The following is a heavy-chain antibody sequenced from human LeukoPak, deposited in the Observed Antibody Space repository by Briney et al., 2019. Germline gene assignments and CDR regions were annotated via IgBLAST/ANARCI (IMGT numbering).Heavy chain of an antibody. CDR1: GFTFSSYA. J-gene: IGHJ4*02. V-gene: IGHV3-30*04. CDR2: ISYDGSNK. Sequence: GGSLRLSCAASGFTFSSYAMNWVRQAPGKGLITVAAISYDGSNKYYAVSVKGRFTISRGNSKNTLYLQMNSLRAEDTAVYYCARAGSTSCYSSADYWGQGTLVTVSS. CDR3: ARAGSTSCYSSADY. D-gene: IGHD2-2*01.